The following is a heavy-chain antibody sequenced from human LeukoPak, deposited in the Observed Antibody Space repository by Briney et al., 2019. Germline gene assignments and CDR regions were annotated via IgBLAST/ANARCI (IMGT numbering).Heavy chain of an antibody. CDR3: ARAGYDFWSGYYTPHFDY. Sequence: PSGTLSLTCTVSGGSISSYYWSWIRQPPGKGLEWIGYIYYSGSTNYNPSLKSRVTILVDTSKNQFSLKLSSVTAADTAVYYCARAGYDFWSGYYTPHFDYWGQGTLVTVSS. CDR1: GGSISSYY. V-gene: IGHV4-59*01. J-gene: IGHJ4*02. D-gene: IGHD3-3*01. CDR2: IYYSGST.